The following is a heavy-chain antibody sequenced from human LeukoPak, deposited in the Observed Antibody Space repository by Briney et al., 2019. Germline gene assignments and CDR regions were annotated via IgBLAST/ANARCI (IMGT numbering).Heavy chain of an antibody. CDR3: TRGQSPTHDAFDI. CDR2: ITDDGSSR. Sequence: GGSLRLSCAASGFTFSGYWVHWLRQAPGKGLVWVSHITDDGSSRRYADSVKGRFTISRDNAKNTVYLQMNGLRAEDTAVYYCTRGQSPTHDAFDIWGQGTMVTVSS. D-gene: IGHD4-11*01. CDR1: GFTFSGYW. J-gene: IGHJ3*02. V-gene: IGHV3-74*01.